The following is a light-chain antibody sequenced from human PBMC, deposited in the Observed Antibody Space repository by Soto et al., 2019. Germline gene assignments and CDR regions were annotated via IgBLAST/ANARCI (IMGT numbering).Light chain of an antibody. CDR3: QFYESSLSGSV. J-gene: IGLJ3*02. CDR2: GNS. V-gene: IGLV1-40*01. CDR1: SSNIGAGYD. Sequence: QSVLTQPPSVSGAPGQRVTISCTGSSSNIGAGYDVHWYQQLPGTAPKLLIYGNSNRPSGVPDRFSGSKSGTSASLAITGLQAEHEADYYCQFYESSLSGSVFGGGTKLTVL.